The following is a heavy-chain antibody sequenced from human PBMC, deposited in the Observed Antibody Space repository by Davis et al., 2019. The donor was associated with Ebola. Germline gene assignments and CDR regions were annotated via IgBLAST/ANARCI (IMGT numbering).Heavy chain of an antibody. CDR1: GYSFTSYW. CDR2: IYPGDSDT. CDR3: ARSMTTVTTAFQH. J-gene: IGHJ1*01. Sequence: GESLKISCKGSGYSFTSYWIGWVRQMPGKGLEWMGIIYPGDSDTRYSPSFQGQVTISADKSISTAYLQWSSLKASDTAMYYCARSMTTVTTAFQHWGQGTLVTVSS. D-gene: IGHD4-11*01. V-gene: IGHV5-51*01.